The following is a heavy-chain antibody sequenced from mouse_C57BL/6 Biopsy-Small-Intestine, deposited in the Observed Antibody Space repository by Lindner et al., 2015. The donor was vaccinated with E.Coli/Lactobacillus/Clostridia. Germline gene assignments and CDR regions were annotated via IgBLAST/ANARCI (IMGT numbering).Heavy chain of an antibody. D-gene: IGHD6-1*01. V-gene: IGHV1-22*01. CDR3: ATGPLYAMDY. CDR1: GYTFTDYN. Sequence: VQLQESGPELVKPGASVKMSCKASGYTFTDYNMHWVKQSHGKSLEWIGYINPNNGGTSYNQKFKGKATLTVNKSSSTAYMELRSLTSEDSAVYYCATGPLYAMDYWDQGTSVTVSS. J-gene: IGHJ4*01. CDR2: INPNNGGT.